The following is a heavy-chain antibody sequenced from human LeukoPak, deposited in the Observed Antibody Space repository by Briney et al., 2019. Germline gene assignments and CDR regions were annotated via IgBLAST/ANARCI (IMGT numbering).Heavy chain of an antibody. CDR1: GSSVSISSYY. J-gene: IGHJ4*02. D-gene: IGHD5-24*01. CDR3: ARNRDGYNSFDY. Sequence: SETLSLTCTVSGSSVSISSYYWGWIRQPPGKGLEWIGSIYYSGSTYYNPSLRSRVTISVDTSKNHFSLKLSSVTAADTAVYYCARNRDGYNSFDYWGQGTLVTVSS. V-gene: IGHV4-39*07. CDR2: IYYSGST.